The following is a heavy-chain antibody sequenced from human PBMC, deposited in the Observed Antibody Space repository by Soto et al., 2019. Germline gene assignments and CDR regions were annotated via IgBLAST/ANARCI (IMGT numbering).Heavy chain of an antibody. V-gene: IGHV3-48*02. J-gene: IGHJ6*02. CDR2: ISRSSTGI. D-gene: IGHD3-10*01. Sequence: EVQLVESGGGLVQPGWSLRVSCAASGFTFSLYSMSWVRQAPGKGLEWVSYISRSSTGIHYADSVKGRFTISRDDATNSMHLQMNSRRDGDTAVYYCARAVTWGLDVWGQGTTVSISS. CDR3: ARAVTWGLDV. CDR1: GFTFSLYS.